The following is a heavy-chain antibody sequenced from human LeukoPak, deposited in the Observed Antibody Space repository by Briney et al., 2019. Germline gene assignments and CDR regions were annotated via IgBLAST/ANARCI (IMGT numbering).Heavy chain of an antibody. CDR2: IGTAGDT. D-gene: IGHD3-10*01. CDR3: TRAARSGYSYGWSFDF. Sequence: GGSLRLSCATSGFTFSNYDRHWVRQVTGKGLEWVSGIGTAGDTYYPGSVKGRFTTSRENAKNFLYLQMNSLRAGDTAVYYCTRAARSGYSYGWSFDFWGQGTLVTVSS. J-gene: IGHJ4*02. V-gene: IGHV3-13*01. CDR1: GFTFSNYD.